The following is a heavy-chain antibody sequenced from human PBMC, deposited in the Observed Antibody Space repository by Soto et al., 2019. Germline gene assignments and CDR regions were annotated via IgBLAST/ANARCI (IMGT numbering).Heavy chain of an antibody. Sequence: KGGRSFQKKPGKGLEWIGEIYHSGSTNYNPSLKSRVTISVDTSKNQFSLKLSSVTAADTAVYYCARPYDDSGDYYAFDIWGEGPMLTVSS. CDR2: IYHSGST. V-gene: IGHV4-4*02. D-gene: IGHD4-17*01. J-gene: IGHJ3*02. CDR3: ARPYDDSGDYYAFDI. CDR1: KG.